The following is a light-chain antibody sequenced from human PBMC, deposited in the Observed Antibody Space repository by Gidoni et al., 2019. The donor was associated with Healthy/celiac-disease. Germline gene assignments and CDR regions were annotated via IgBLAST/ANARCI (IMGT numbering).Light chain of an antibody. V-gene: IGKV2-28*01. CDR1: QSLLHSNGYNY. Sequence: DIVMTQSPLSSPVTPGEPASISCRSSQSLLHSNGYNYLDWYLQKPVQSPQLLIYLGSNRASGVPDRFSCSGSGADFTLRISRVEAEDVGVYYCMQALQTPQITFGQGTRLEIK. CDR3: MQALQTPQIT. CDR2: LGS. J-gene: IGKJ5*01.